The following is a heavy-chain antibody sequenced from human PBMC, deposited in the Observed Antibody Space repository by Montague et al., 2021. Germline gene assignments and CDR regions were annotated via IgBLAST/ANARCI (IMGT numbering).Heavy chain of an antibody. CDR1: GFSVNNMF. CDR3: ARALVVSASRHYYGLDV. D-gene: IGHD2-15*01. V-gene: IGHV3-66*01. Sequence: SLILSCAASGFSVNNMFMTWVRQAPGKGLEWVSTIQSGGYTDYAXSVKGRSTITRDNAENFLHLQMNSLRAEDTAVYYCARALVVSASRHYYGLDVWGQGTTVTVSS. CDR2: IQSGGYT. J-gene: IGHJ6*02.